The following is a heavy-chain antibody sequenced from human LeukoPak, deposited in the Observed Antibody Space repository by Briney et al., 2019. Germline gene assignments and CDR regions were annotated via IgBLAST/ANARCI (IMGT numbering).Heavy chain of an antibody. V-gene: IGHV4-31*03. CDR1: GGSISSGGYY. CDR2: IYYSGST. CDR3: AREYYDYVWGRSGDYYGMDV. D-gene: IGHD3-16*01. Sequence: SETLSLTCTVSGGSISSGGYYWSWIRQHPGKGLEWIGYIYYSGSTYYNPSLKSRVTISVDTSKNQFSLKLSSVTAADTAVYYCAREYYDYVWGRSGDYYGMDVWGPGTTVTVFS. J-gene: IGHJ6*02.